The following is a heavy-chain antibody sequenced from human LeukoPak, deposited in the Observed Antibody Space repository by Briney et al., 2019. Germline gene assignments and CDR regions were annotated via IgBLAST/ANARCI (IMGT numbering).Heavy chain of an antibody. J-gene: IGHJ3*02. CDR1: GFTFSSYA. CDR3: ARDGASSGWNAFDI. D-gene: IGHD6-19*01. V-gene: IGHV3-30-3*01. Sequence: GGSLRLSCAASGFTFSSYAMHWVRQAPGKGLEWVAVISYDGSNKYYADSVKGRLTISRDNSKNTLYLQMNSLRAEDTAVYYCARDGASSGWNAFDIWGQGTMVTVSS. CDR2: ISYDGSNK.